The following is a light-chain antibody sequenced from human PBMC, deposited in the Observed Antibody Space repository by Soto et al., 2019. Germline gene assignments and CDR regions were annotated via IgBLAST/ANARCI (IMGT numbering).Light chain of an antibody. CDR3: SSYTSRNTYYV. CDR2: EVT. Sequence: SPPAPPASVSGSPGHSRTISSPGTSSDVAGYNYLSWYQQLPGKAPTLMIYEVTDRPSGVSNRISGSKSGNTASLSISGLQAEEEADYYSSSYTSRNTYYVFGTGTKVTV. V-gene: IGLV2-14*01. J-gene: IGLJ1*01. CDR1: SSDVAGYNY.